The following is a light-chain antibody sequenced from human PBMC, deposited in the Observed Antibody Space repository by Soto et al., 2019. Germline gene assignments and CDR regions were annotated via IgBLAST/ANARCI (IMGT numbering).Light chain of an antibody. Sequence: QSVLTQPPSASGTPGQRVTIFCSGSSANIGSNTVNWYQQLPGTAPKLLIHNNNKRPSGVPDRFSGSKSGTSASLAISGLQSEDEADYYCAAWDDSLNGPVFGGGTRSPS. CDR3: AAWDDSLNGPV. CDR1: SANIGSNT. V-gene: IGLV1-44*01. J-gene: IGLJ3*02. CDR2: NNN.